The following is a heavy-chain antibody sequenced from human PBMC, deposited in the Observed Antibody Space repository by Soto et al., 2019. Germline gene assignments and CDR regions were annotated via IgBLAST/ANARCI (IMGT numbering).Heavy chain of an antibody. V-gene: IGHV3-23*01. Sequence: GGSLRLSCAASGFTFSSYAMSWVRQAPGKGLEWVSAISGSGGSTYYADSVKGRFTISRDNSKNTLYLQMNSLRAEDTAVYYCAKDHPYYYDSSGYYTEYFQHWGQGTLVTVSS. CDR1: GFTFSSYA. CDR3: AKDHPYYYDSSGYYTEYFQH. J-gene: IGHJ1*01. D-gene: IGHD3-22*01. CDR2: ISGSGGST.